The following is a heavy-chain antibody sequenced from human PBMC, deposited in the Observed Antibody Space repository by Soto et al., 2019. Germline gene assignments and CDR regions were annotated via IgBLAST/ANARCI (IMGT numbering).Heavy chain of an antibody. CDR1: GFTFSSYA. CDR3: AHDGGIYSNYGFFDY. Sequence: EVQLLESGGGLVQPGGSLRLSCAASGFTFSSYAMSWVRQAPGKGLEWVSAISGSGGSTYYADSVKGRFTISRDNSEYSLYLQMNSLRAEDTAVYYCAHDGGIYSNYGFFDYRGQGNLVTLS. D-gene: IGHD4-4*01. V-gene: IGHV3-23*01. CDR2: ISGSGGST. J-gene: IGHJ4*02.